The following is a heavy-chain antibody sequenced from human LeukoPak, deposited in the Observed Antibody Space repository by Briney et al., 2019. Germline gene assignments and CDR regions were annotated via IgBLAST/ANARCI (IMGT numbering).Heavy chain of an antibody. Sequence: GGSLRLSCAASGFSFSTYAMSWVRQAPGKGLEWVSVISGSGGSTYYADSVKGRFTISRDNSKNTLFVQMNSLRAEDTAVYYCAKAVLETGHCSTSCPSDYWGQGTLVTVSS. CDR1: GFSFSTYA. CDR2: ISGSGGST. D-gene: IGHD2-2*01. J-gene: IGHJ4*02. CDR3: AKAVLETGHCSTSCPSDY. V-gene: IGHV3-23*01.